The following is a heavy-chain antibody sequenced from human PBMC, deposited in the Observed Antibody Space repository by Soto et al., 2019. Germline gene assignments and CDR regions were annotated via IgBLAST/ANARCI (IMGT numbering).Heavy chain of an antibody. Sequence: VQLVESGGGLVQPGGSLRLSCEASGFTFSNFWMSWVRQAPGKGLEWVANIKQDGSKKKYVDSVKGRFIISRDNAKNSLSLQMNSLRGEDTAVNYCATNTVAKVDDYGGKGARVTVSS. CDR2: IKQDGSKK. V-gene: IGHV3-7*03. D-gene: IGHD4-17*01. J-gene: IGHJ4*02. CDR3: ATNTVAKVDDY. CDR1: GFTFSNFW.